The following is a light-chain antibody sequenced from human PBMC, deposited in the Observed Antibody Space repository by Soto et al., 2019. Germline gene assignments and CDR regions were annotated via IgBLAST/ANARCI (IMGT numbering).Light chain of an antibody. J-gene: IGKJ1*01. V-gene: IGKV3-15*01. CDR1: QSVSSN. CDR2: GAS. Sequence: EIVMTQSPATLSVSPGERATLSCRASQSVSSNLAWYQQKPGQAPRLLIYGASTRATGIPARFSGSGSGTEFTLTISSLQSEDFVVYYCQQYSSSPGTFGQGTKVDIK. CDR3: QQYSSSPGT.